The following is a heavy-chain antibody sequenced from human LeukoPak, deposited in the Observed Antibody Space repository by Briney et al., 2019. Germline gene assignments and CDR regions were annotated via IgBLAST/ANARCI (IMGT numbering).Heavy chain of an antibody. CDR2: INHSGST. D-gene: IGHD2-21*01. V-gene: IGHV4-34*01. J-gene: IGHJ3*02. Sequence: KPSETLSLTCAVYGGSFSGYYWSWIRQPPGKGLEWIGEINHSGSTNYNPSLKSRVTISVDTSKNQFSLKLSSVTAADTAVYYCARGTLWWRDPGHAFDIWGQGTMVTVSS. CDR1: GGSFSGYY. CDR3: ARGTLWWRDPGHAFDI.